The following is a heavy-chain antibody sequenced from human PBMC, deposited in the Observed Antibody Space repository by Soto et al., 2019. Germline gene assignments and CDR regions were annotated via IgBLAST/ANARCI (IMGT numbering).Heavy chain of an antibody. J-gene: IGHJ4*02. D-gene: IGHD6-13*01. CDR1: GFTFSSYA. V-gene: IGHV3-30-3*01. CDR2: ISYDGSNK. Sequence: GGSLRLSCAASGFTFSSYAMHWVRQAPGKGLEWVAVISYDGSNKYYADSVKGRFTISRDNSENTLYLQMNSLRAEDTAVYYCASFGYSSSWDQYHLDYWGQGTLVTVSS. CDR3: ASFGYSSSWDQYHLDY.